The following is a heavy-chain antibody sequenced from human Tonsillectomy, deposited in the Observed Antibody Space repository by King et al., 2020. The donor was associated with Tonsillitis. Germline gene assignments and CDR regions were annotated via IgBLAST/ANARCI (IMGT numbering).Heavy chain of an antibody. Sequence: VQLVESGGGLVKPEGSLRLSCAASGFTFSSYGMNWVRQAPGKGLEWVSFISSSLSYIYYAESVKGRFTISRDNAKNSLYLQMNRLRAEDTAVYYCARGYYDSSGYYFSPFDYWGQGTLVTVSS. J-gene: IGHJ4*02. V-gene: IGHV3-21*01. CDR3: ARGYYDSSGYYFSPFDY. CDR1: GFTFSSYG. CDR2: ISSSLSYI. D-gene: IGHD3-22*01.